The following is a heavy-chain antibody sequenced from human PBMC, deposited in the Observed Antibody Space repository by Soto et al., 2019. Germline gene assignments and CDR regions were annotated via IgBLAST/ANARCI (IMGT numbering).Heavy chain of an antibody. Sequence: GSLRLSCAAAGLTFSSYAMSGARQVPGKGLEWVSTISGSGGSTYYADSVRGRFTISRDNSKNTLFLEMNSLTAEDTAIYYCAKDAPDLNGWFYFDSWGQGTLVTVSS. D-gene: IGHD6-19*01. J-gene: IGHJ4*02. CDR3: AKDAPDLNGWFYFDS. V-gene: IGHV3-23*01. CDR2: ISGSGGST. CDR1: GLTFSSYA.